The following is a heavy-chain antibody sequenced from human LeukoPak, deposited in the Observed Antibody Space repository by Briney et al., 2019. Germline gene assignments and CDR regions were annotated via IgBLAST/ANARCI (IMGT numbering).Heavy chain of an antibody. CDR2: ISWNSGSI. Sequence: PGRTLRLSCAASGFTFDDYAMHWVRQAPGKGLEWVSGISWNSGSIGYADPVRGRFTISRDNAKNSLYLQMNSLRAEDTAVYYCARMNYVSSGWGAPFDYWGQGTLVTVSS. CDR3: ARMNYVSSGWGAPFDY. V-gene: IGHV3-9*01. CDR1: GFTFDDYA. J-gene: IGHJ4*02. D-gene: IGHD1-7*01.